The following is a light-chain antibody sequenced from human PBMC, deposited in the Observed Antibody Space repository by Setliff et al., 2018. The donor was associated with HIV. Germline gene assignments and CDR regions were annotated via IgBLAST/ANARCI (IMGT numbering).Light chain of an antibody. V-gene: IGLV2-14*01. CDR1: SSDVGGYDY. Sequence: QSALTQPASVSGSPGQSITISCTGTSSDVGGYDYVSWFQQYPDRAPILLIYDINKRPSRVSGRFSCSKSGNTASLTISGLQTADEADYYCSSYSSGNVVFGSGTKVTVL. J-gene: IGLJ1*01. CDR3: SSYSSGNVV. CDR2: DIN.